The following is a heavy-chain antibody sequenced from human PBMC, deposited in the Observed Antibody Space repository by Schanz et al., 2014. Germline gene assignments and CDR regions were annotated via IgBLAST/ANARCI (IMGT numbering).Heavy chain of an antibody. D-gene: IGHD3-10*01. CDR1: GYTFSSYG. Sequence: QVQLVQSGAEVKKPGASVKVSCKASGYTFSSYGITWVRQAPGQGLEWMGIINPIGGSTTYAQKFRGAVTLTTDTSTNTAYMELSSLTSEDTAVHYCARGRGFYDYWGQGTLVTVSS. CDR3: ARGRGFYDY. V-gene: IGHV1-46*01. CDR2: INPIGGST. J-gene: IGHJ4*02.